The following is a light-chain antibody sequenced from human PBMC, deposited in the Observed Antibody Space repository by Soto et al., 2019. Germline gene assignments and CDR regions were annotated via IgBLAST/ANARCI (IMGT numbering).Light chain of an antibody. Sequence: QPVLTQSPSASASLGASVKLTCNLSSGHISYSIAWHQQRPEKGPRYLMDLNSDGSHRRGAGISDRFSGSSSGPERYLTISSLQSEDEADYYCQTWGTGYAVFGGGTQLTVL. CDR3: QTWGTGYAV. V-gene: IGLV4-69*01. CDR2: LNSDGSH. J-gene: IGLJ7*01. CDR1: SGHISYS.